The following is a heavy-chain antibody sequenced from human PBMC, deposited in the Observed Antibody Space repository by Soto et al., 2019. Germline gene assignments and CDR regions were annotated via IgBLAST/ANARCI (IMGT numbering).Heavy chain of an antibody. D-gene: IGHD2-2*01. CDR1: GCTFSSYA. J-gene: IGHJ5*02. CDR2: IIPIFGTA. CDR3: ATRNRYTWFDP. V-gene: IGHV1-69*13. Sequence: SVKVSCKASGCTFSSYAINWVRQAPGQGLEWMGGIIPIFGTANYAQKFQGRVTITADESTSTAYMELSSLRSEDTAVYYCATRNRYTWFDPWGQGTLVTVSS.